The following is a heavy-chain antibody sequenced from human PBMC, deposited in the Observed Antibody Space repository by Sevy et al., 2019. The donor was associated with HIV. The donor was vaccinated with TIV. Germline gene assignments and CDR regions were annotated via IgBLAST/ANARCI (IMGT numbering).Heavy chain of an antibody. CDR1: GFNFSSYG. J-gene: IGHJ3*02. D-gene: IGHD3-3*01. V-gene: IGHV3-30*18. Sequence: GGSLRLSCAASGFNFSSYGMHWVRQAPGKGLEWVAVISYDGSSKYYAESVKGRFTISRDNSKNTLYLQISSLRAEDTAVYYCAKEWGSYYDFWSGHDAFDIWGQGTMVTVSS. CDR3: AKEWGSYYDFWSGHDAFDI. CDR2: ISYDGSSK.